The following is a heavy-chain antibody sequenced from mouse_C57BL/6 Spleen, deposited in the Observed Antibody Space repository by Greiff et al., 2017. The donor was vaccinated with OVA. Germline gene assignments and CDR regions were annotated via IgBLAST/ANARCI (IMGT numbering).Heavy chain of an antibody. Sequence: QVQLQQSGAELARPGASVKLSCKASGYTFTSYGISWVKQRTGPGLEWIGEIYPRSGNTYYNEKFKGKATLTADKSSSTAYMELRSLTSEDSAVYFCARRGITTPVATGGYWGQGTTLTVSS. CDR3: ARRGITTPVATGGY. V-gene: IGHV1-81*01. J-gene: IGHJ2*01. D-gene: IGHD1-1*01. CDR2: IYPRSGNT. CDR1: GYTFTSYG.